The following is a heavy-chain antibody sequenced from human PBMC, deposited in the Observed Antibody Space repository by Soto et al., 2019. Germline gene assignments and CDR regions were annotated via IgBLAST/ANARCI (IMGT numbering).Heavy chain of an antibody. CDR3: ARTSRVGWLLSYYYGMDV. CDR2: IIPIFGTA. CDR1: GGTFSSYA. J-gene: IGHJ6*02. D-gene: IGHD3-3*01. Sequence: QVQLVQSGAEVKKPGSSVKFSCKASGGTFSSYAISWVRQAPGQGLEWMGGIIPIFGTANYAQKFQGRVTITADESTSTAYMELSSLRSEDTAVYYCARTSRVGWLLSYYYGMDVWGQGSTVTVSS. V-gene: IGHV1-69*12.